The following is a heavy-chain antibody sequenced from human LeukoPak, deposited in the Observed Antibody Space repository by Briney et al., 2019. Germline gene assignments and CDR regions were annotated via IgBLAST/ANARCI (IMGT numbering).Heavy chain of an antibody. Sequence: GGSLRLSCAASGFTNYMRWVRQAPGKGLEWVSANSGSGGSTYYADSVKGRFTISRDNSKNTLYLQMNSLRAEDTAVYYCAKQSSNYREFYYYMDVWGKGTTVTVSS. CDR1: GFTNY. D-gene: IGHD4-11*01. CDR2: NSGSGGST. V-gene: IGHV3-23*01. CDR3: AKQSSNYREFYYYMDV. J-gene: IGHJ6*03.